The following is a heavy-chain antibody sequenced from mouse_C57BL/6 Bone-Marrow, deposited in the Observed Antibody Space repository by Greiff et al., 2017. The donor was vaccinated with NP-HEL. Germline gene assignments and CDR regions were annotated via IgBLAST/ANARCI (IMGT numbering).Heavy chain of an antibody. J-gene: IGHJ1*03. CDR1: GYTFTDYY. D-gene: IGHD1-1*01. Sequence: EVQLQQSGPVLVKPGASVTMSCKASGYTFTDYYMNWVKQSHGKSLEWIGVINPYNGGTSYNQKFKGKATLTVDKSSSTSYMELDSLTSDDSAIYYCAGAVVGYFDVWGTGTTVTVSS. V-gene: IGHV1-19*01. CDR3: AGAVVGYFDV. CDR2: INPYNGGT.